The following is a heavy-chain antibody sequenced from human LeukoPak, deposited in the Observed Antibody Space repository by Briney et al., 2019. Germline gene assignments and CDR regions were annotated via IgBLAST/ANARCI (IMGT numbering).Heavy chain of an antibody. J-gene: IGHJ4*02. CDR2: MYTSGST. D-gene: IGHD3-16*01. V-gene: IGHV4-4*07. CDR1: GGSISSYY. Sequence: SETLSLTCTVSGGSISSYYWSWIRQPAGKGLEWIGLMYTSGSTNYNPSLKSRVTMSLDTSKNQFSLKLSSVTAADTAVYYCARVGDYALKDWGQGILVTVSS. CDR3: ARVGDYALKD.